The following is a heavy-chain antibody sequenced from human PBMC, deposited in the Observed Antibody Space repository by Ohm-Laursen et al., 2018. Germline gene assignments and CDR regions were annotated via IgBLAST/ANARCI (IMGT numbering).Heavy chain of an antibody. D-gene: IGHD2-15*01. V-gene: IGHV4-34*01. J-gene: IGHJ4*02. CDR3: ARRGSGGRSFDY. CDR2: INHSGST. CDR1: GGSFSGYY. Sequence: SETLSLTCTVYGGSFSGYYWSWIRQPPGKGLEWIGEINHSGSTNYNPSLKSRVTISVDTSKNQISLKLGSVTVADTAVFYCARRGSGGRSFDYWGQGSLVTVSS.